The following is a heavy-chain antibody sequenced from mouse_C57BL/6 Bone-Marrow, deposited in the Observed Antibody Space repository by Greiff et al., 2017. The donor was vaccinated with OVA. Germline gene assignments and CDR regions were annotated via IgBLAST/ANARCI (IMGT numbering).Heavy chain of an antibody. J-gene: IGHJ3*01. CDR2: IDPENGDT. CDR1: GFNIKDDY. D-gene: IGHD1-1*01. V-gene: IGHV14-4*01. Sequence: VQLQQSGAELVRPGASVKLSCTASGFNIKDDYMHWVKQRPEQGLEWIGRIDPENGDTEYASKFQGKATITADTSSNTAYLQLSSLTSEDTAVYYCTPIYYYGSSSWFAYWGQGTLVTVSA. CDR3: TPIYYYGSSSWFAY.